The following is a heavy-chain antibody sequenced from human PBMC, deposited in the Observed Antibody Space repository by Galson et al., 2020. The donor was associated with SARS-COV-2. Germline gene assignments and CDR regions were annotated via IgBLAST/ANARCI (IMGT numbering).Heavy chain of an antibody. CDR1: GFPFAAYA. J-gene: IGHJ4*02. V-gene: IGHV3-23*01. D-gene: IGHD1-26*01. CDR2: ISPGGDRT. CDR3: AKDKRVGTAIVGAKVFFDN. Sequence: GGSLRLSCEASGFPFAAYAMSWVRQAPGKGLEWVSAISPGGDRTYYADSVKGRLTISRDNSKNTLYLQMNSLTADDTAVYRCAKDKRVGTAIVGAKVFFDNWGQGALVAVSS.